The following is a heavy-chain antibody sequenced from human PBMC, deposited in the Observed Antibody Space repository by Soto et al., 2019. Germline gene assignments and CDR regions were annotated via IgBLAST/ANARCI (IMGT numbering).Heavy chain of an antibody. Sequence: QVELVESGGGVVQPGKSLRLSCVASGFSIRTYGMHWVRQAPGKGLEWVVVIWSDGSDQLYADSMKGRLTISRDNAKNTLYLQVNSLRADDTAAYFCATEPRMSSRGRGGMDVWGHGTTVIVSS. V-gene: IGHV3-33*01. J-gene: IGHJ6*02. D-gene: IGHD3-10*01. CDR3: ATEPRMSSRGRGGMDV. CDR2: IWSDGSDQ. CDR1: GFSIRTYG.